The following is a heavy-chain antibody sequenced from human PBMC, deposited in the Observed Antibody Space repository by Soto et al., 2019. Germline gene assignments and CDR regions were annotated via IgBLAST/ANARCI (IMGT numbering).Heavy chain of an antibody. V-gene: IGHV1-8*01. J-gene: IGHJ4*02. Sequence: GASVKVSCKASGYTFTSYDINWVRQATGQGLEWMGWMNPNSGNTGYAQKFQGTVTMTRNTSISTAYMELSSLRPEDTTVYYCAEDVGGYIYVLARHWGRGTLVTVSS. CDR1: GYTFTSYD. CDR3: AEDVGGYIYVLARH. D-gene: IGHD3-16*01. CDR2: MNPNSGNT.